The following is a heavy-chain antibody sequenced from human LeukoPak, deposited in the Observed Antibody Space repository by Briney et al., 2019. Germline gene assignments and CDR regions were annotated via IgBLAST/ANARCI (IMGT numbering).Heavy chain of an antibody. CDR1: GGSIRSSSYY. V-gene: IGHV4-39*01. J-gene: IGHJ4*02. Sequence: SETLSLTCTVSGGSIRSSSYYWGWIRQPSGKGLEWIGSIYYSGSTYYNPSLRSRVTISADTSKNQFSLKLSSVTAADTAVYYCARPVYDSSGYFLYWGQGTLITVSS. D-gene: IGHD3-22*01. CDR3: ARPVYDSSGYFLY. CDR2: IYYSGST.